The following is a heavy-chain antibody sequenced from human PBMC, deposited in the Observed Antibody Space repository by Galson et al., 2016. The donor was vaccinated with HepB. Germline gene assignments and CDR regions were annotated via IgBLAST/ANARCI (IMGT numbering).Heavy chain of an antibody. CDR3: ARDALYYSDGRGPSNGGPPIYYCGMDV. Sequence: SVKVSCKGTGYTFTSYGVSWVRQAPGQGLEWMGWINGDNGNTIYIEKFQGRVTMTTDTSTNTVYMEVRSLRSDDTAVYYCARDALYYSDGRGPSNGGPPIYYCGMDVWGQVTTVTFSS. D-gene: IGHD3-22*01. J-gene: IGHJ6*02. CDR2: INGDNGNT. V-gene: IGHV1-18*04. CDR1: GYTFTSYG.